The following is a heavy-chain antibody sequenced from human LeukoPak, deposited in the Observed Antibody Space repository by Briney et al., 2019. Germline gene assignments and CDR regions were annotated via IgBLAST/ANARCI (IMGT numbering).Heavy chain of an antibody. CDR3: ARGFHRDGYNLNYFDY. V-gene: IGHV3-21*01. CDR1: GFTFSSYS. Sequence: GGSLRLSCAASGFTFSSYSMNWVRQAPGKGLEWVSSISSSSSYIYYADSVKGRFTISRDNAKNSLYLQMNSLRAEDTAVYYCARGFHRDGYNLNYFDYWGQGTLVTVSS. J-gene: IGHJ4*02. D-gene: IGHD5-24*01. CDR2: ISSSSSYI.